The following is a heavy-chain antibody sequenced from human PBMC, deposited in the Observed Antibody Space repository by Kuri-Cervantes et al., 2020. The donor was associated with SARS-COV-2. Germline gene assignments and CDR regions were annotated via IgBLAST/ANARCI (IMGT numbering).Heavy chain of an antibody. CDR1: GFTFSDYY. CDR2: ISSSGSTI. D-gene: IGHD6-19*01. CDR3: AKAGGWYSSFFDY. V-gene: IGHV3-11*01. Sequence: GESLKISCAASGFTFSDYYMSWIRQAPGKGLEWVSYISSSGSTIYYADTVKGRFTISRDNAKNTLYLQMNSLRAEDTAVYYCAKAGGWYSSFFDYWGQGTLVTVSS. J-gene: IGHJ4*02.